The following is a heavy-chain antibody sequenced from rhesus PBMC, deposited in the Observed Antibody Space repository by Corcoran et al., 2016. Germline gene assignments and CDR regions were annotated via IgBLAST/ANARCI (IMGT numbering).Heavy chain of an antibody. CDR1: GYSISSGYG. CDR2: IGGSSGRT. Sequence: QVQLQESGPGLVKPSETLSLTCAVSGYSISSGYGWSWIRQPPGKGLEWDGYIGGSSGRTNYNPSLKSRVTSSKDTSKNQFSLKLSSVTAADTAVYYCARGYCTSTTCWNFDYWGQGVLVTVSS. CDR3: ARGYCTSTTCWNFDY. V-gene: IGHV4-127*01. D-gene: IGHD2-2*01. J-gene: IGHJ4*01.